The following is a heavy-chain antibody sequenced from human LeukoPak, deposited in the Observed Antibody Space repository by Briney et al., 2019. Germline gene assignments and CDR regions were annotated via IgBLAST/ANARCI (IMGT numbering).Heavy chain of an antibody. V-gene: IGHV3-23*01. J-gene: IGHJ6*03. D-gene: IGHD2-8*02. CDR2: LSGSAGRT. CDR3: AKNRGHCVDGVCHNYYYMDV. CDR1: GFTFISLA. Sequence: PGGSLKLSCAASGFTFISLAMTWFRQPPGKGLDGVSTLSGSAGRTDYADSVKGRFTISRDNLKNTLYLQMNGLRAEDTAVYYCAKNRGHCVDGVCHNYYYMDVWGRGTTVTVSS.